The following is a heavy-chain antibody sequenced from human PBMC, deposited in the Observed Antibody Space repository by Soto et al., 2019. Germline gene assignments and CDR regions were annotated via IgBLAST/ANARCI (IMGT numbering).Heavy chain of an antibody. CDR2: ISSSGSTI. J-gene: IGHJ4*02. D-gene: IGHD2-2*01. CDR1: GFTFSSYE. Sequence: PGWSLRLSCAASGFTFSSYEMNWVRQAPGKGLEWVSYISSSGSTIYYADSVKGRFTISRDNAKNSLYLQMNSLRAEDTAVYYSARDMSSTSCCYYWGQGTLVTVSS. V-gene: IGHV3-48*03. CDR3: ARDMSSTSCCYY.